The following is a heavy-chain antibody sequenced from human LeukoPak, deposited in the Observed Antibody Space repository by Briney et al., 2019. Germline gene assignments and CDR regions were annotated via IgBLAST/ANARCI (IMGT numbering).Heavy chain of an antibody. CDR1: GVTFSIIG. CDR2: IRYDGSNK. D-gene: IGHD4-23*01. Sequence: PGGSLRLSCAASGVTFSIIGMHSVRQAPGKGLEWVAFIRYDGSNKYYADSVKGRFTISRDNSKNTLYLQMNSLRAEDTAVYYCSKTIFSYGGLYYCGQGTLVTVSS. J-gene: IGHJ4*02. V-gene: IGHV3-30*02. CDR3: SKTIFSYGGLYY.